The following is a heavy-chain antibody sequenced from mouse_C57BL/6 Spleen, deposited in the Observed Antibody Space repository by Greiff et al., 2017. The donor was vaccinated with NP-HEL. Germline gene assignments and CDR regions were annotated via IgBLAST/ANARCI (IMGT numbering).Heavy chain of an antibody. CDR3: ARTIYDYLDY. CDR1: GYAFTNYL. CDR2: INPGSGGT. Sequence: VQLQQSGAELVRPGTSVKVSCKASGYAFTNYLIEWVKQRPGQGLEWIGVINPGSGGTNYNEKFKGKATLTADKSSSTAYMQLSSLTSEDSAVYFWARTIYDYLDYWGQGTSVTVSS. D-gene: IGHD2-4*01. V-gene: IGHV1-54*01. J-gene: IGHJ4*01.